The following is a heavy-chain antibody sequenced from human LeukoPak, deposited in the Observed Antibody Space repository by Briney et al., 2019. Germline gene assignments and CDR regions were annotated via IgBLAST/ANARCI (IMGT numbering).Heavy chain of an antibody. CDR1: GYTFTSYW. CDR3: VRRSRSGGYDDY. V-gene: IGHV5-51*01. J-gene: IGHJ4*02. D-gene: IGHD5-12*01. CDR2: IYAGDSDT. Sequence: GESLKISCKVSGYTFTSYWIGWERQMPGKGLEWMEIIYAGDSDTTYSPSFQGQVTISADKSISTAYLQWSSLKASDTALYYCVRRSRSGGYDDYWGQGTLVIVSS.